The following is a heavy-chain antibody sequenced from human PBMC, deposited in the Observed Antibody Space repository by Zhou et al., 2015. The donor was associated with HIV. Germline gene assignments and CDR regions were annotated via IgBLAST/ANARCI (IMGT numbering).Heavy chain of an antibody. CDR2: IIPILRTA. D-gene: IGHD3-22*01. V-gene: IGHV1-69*06. CDR3: ATQEGETYHPDSSGHYGLD. J-gene: IGHJ4*02. Sequence: QEDLVQSGAEVKKPGSSVTVSCKASGGTFSNSAISWVRQAPGQGLEWMGGIIPILRTANYAQKFQGRVTITADKSTSVVYMKLSSLRYEDTAVYYCATQEGETYHPDSSGHYGLDWGQGTQVTVSS. CDR1: GGTFSNSA.